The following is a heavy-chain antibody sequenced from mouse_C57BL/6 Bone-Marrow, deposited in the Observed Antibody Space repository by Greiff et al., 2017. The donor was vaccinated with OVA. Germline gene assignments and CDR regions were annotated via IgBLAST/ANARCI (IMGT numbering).Heavy chain of an antibody. J-gene: IGHJ4*01. CDR2: IDPENGDT. CDR3: TTGITTVASLYYYAMDY. CDR1: GFNIKDDY. D-gene: IGHD1-1*01. Sequence: VHVKQSGAELVRPGASVKLSCTASGFNIKDDYMHWVKQRPEQGLEWIGWIDPENGDTEYASKFQGKATITADTSSNTAYLQLSSLTSEDTAVYYCTTGITTVASLYYYAMDYWGQGTSVTVSS. V-gene: IGHV14-4*01.